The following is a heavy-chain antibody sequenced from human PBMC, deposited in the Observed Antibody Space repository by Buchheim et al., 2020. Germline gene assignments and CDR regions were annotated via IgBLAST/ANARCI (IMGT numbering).Heavy chain of an antibody. V-gene: IGHV4-34*01. CDR3: ARGGNSFSGYYYYGMDV. CDR2: ITHSGST. D-gene: IGHD4-23*01. CDR1: GGSFSGYY. J-gene: IGHJ6*02. Sequence: QVQLQQWGAGLLKPSETLSLTCAVYGGSFSGYYWSWIRQPPGKGLEWIGEITHSGSTNYNPSLKSRVTISVDTSKNQFSLKLSSVTAADTAVYYCARGGNSFSGYYYYGMDVWGQGTT.